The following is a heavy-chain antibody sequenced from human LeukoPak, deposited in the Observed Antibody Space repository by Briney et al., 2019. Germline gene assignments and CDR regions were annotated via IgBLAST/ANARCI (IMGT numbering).Heavy chain of an antibody. J-gene: IGHJ3*02. D-gene: IGHD2-2*01. CDR1: GFTVSSNY. CDR3: ARGIESAVVDAFDI. Sequence: GGSLRLSCAASGFTVSSNYMSWVRQAPGKGLEWVPVIYSGGSTYYADSVKGRFTISRDNSKNTLYLQMNSLRAEDTAVYYCARGIESAVVDAFDIWGQGTMVTVSS. V-gene: IGHV3-53*01. CDR2: IYSGGST.